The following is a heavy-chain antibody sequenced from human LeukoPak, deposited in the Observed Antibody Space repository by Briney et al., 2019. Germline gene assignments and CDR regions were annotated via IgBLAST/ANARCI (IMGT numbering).Heavy chain of an antibody. D-gene: IGHD1-26*01. J-gene: IGHJ1*01. CDR3: AKDKWDVGATRTVGAEYFQH. CDR1: TFSFSEYP. Sequence: GGSLRLSCAASTFSFSEYPMGWVRQAPGKGLEWVSTLSGSGGSTYYADSVTGRFTISRDNSKNTLYLQMNTLGAEDTAVYYCAKDKWDVGATRTVGAEYFQHWGQGTLVTVSS. CDR2: LSGSGGST. V-gene: IGHV3-23*01.